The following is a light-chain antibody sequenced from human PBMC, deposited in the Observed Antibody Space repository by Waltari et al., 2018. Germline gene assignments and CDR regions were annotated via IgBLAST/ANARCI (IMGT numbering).Light chain of an antibody. V-gene: IGLV2-8*01. Sequence: QSALTQPPSTSGSPGQSVTISCPGTSSDVGGYTYVSWHQQHPGNAPKLLIHEVTTRPSGVPARFSGSKSGNTASLTVSGLQTEDEAYYYCSSYAGSNTVVFGGGTKLTVL. CDR3: SSYAGSNTVV. CDR1: SSDVGGYTY. CDR2: EVT. J-gene: IGLJ2*01.